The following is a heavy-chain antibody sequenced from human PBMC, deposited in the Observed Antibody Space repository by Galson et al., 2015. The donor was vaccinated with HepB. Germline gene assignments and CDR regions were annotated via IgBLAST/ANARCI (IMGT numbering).Heavy chain of an antibody. Sequence: QSGAEVKKPGESLRISCKGSGYSFTSYWISWVRQMPGKGLEWMGRIDPSDSYTNYSPSFQGHVTISADKSISTAYLQWSSLKASDTAMYYCARQGSSSSWYNWFDPWGQGTLVTVSS. CDR3: ARQGSSSSWYNWFDP. J-gene: IGHJ5*02. V-gene: IGHV5-10-1*01. CDR1: GYSFTSYW. CDR2: IDPSDSYT. D-gene: IGHD6-13*01.